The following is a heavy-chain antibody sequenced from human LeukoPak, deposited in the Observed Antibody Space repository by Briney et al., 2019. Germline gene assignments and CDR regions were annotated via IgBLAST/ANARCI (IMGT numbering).Heavy chain of an antibody. CDR2: IHHSGST. D-gene: IGHD3-10*01. Sequence: SETLSLTCAVYGGSFSGYYWSWIRQPPGKGLEWIGGIHHSGSTNYNPSLKSRVTISVDTSKNQFSLKLSSVTAADTAVYYCARGETGGSGSYSYYFDYWGQGTLVTVSS. CDR1: GGSFSGYY. CDR3: ARGETGGSGSYSYYFDY. J-gene: IGHJ4*02. V-gene: IGHV4-34*01.